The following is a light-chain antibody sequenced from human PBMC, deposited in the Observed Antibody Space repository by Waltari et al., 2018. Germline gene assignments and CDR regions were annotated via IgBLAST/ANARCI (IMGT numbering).Light chain of an antibody. V-gene: IGKV3-20*01. CDR1: QSISRY. J-gene: IGKJ1*01. Sequence: MGLTQSPGTLSLSPGERATLSCRASQSISRYLAWYQQKPGQAPRLLIYGASTRATGIPDRFSGSGSGTDFSLTISGLEPEDSAVYYCQHHFRLPATFGQGTKVEIK. CDR2: GAS. CDR3: QHHFRLPAT.